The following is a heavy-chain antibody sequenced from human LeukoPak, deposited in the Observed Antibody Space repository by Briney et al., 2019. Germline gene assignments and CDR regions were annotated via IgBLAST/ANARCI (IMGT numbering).Heavy chain of an antibody. CDR2: ISAYNGNT. V-gene: IGHV1-18*01. D-gene: IGHD3-22*01. J-gene: IGHJ5*02. Sequence: ASVKVSCKASGYTFTSYGISWVRQAPGQGLEWMRWISAYNGNTNYAQKLQGRVTMTTDTSTSTAYMELRSLRSDDTAVYYCARDGGEYYYDSSGYYYAWGQGTLVTVSS. CDR3: ARDGGEYYYDSSGYYYA. CDR1: GYTFTSYG.